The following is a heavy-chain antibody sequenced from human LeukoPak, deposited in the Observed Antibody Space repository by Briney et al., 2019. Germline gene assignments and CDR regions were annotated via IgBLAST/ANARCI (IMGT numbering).Heavy chain of an antibody. Sequence: SVKVSCKASGGTFSSYAISWVRQAPGQGLEWMGGIIPIFGTANYAQKFQGRVTITADESTSTAYMELSSLRSEDTAVYYCARARSIAVAGTDFDYWGQGTLVTVSS. J-gene: IGHJ4*02. D-gene: IGHD6-19*01. CDR1: GGTFSSYA. V-gene: IGHV1-69*13. CDR2: IIPIFGTA. CDR3: ARARSIAVAGTDFDY.